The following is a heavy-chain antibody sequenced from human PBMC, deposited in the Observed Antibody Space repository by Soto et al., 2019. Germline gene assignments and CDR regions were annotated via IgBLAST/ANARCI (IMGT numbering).Heavy chain of an antibody. CDR3: ARDPNVLLWFGESENWFDP. CDR2: ISADNGNT. V-gene: IGHV1-18*01. D-gene: IGHD3-10*01. Sequence: QVQLVQSGAEVKKPGASVKVSCKASGYTFTSYGISWVRQAPGQGLEWMGWISADNGNTNYAQKLQGRVTMTTDTSTSTAYMELRSLRSDDTAVYYCARDPNVLLWFGESENWFDPWGQGTLVTVSS. J-gene: IGHJ5*02. CDR1: GYTFTSYG.